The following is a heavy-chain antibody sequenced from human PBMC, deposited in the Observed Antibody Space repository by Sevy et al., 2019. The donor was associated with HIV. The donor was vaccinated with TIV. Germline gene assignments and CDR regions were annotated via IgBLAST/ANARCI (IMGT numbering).Heavy chain of an antibody. Sequence: SETLSLTCAVSGYSISSGYYWGWIRQPPGKGLEWIGSIYHSGSTYYNPSLKSRVTISVDTSKNQFSLKLSSVTAADTAVYYCARGIVVPATMRNWFDSWGQGTLVTVSS. V-gene: IGHV4-38-2*01. CDR3: ARGIVVPATMRNWFDS. J-gene: IGHJ5*01. CDR2: IYHSGST. D-gene: IGHD2-2*01. CDR1: GYSISSGYY.